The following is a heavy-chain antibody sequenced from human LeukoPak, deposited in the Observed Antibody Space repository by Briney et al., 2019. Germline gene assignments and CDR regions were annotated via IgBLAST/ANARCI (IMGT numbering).Heavy chain of an antibody. D-gene: IGHD6-13*01. Sequence: SETLSLTCTVSGGSISSYYWSWVRQPPGKGLEWIGFVYYTGSTNYSPSLKSRVTISVDASKNQFSLKLRSVTAADTAVYYCARISSSNWYNERGAFDVWGQGTMVTVSS. CDR2: VYYTGST. CDR3: ARISSSNWYNERGAFDV. V-gene: IGHV4-59*01. CDR1: GGSISSYY. J-gene: IGHJ3*01.